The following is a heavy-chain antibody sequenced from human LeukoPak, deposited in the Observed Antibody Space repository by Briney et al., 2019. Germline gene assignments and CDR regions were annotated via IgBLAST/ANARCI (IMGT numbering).Heavy chain of an antibody. D-gene: IGHD1-1*01. CDR2: IYYSGST. V-gene: IGHV4-31*03. CDR1: GGSISSGGYY. Sequence: PSETLSLTCTVSGGSISSGGYYWSWLRQHPGKGLEWIGYIYYSGSTYYNPSLKSRVTISVDTSKNQFSLKLSSVTAADTAVYYCASCRKRGAGTFDYWGQGTLVTVSS. CDR3: ASCRKRGAGTFDY. J-gene: IGHJ4*02.